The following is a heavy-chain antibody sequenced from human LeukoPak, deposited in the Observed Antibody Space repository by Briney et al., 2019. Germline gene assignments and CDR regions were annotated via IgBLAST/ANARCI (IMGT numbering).Heavy chain of an antibody. Sequence: GGSLRLSCVASGFTFSVYWMTWVRQAPGKGLEWVANINQDGSDKYYVDSVKGRFTISRDNAKNSLYLQMNSLRAEDTAVYYCARVSGTYGGAFDIWGQGTMVTVSS. V-gene: IGHV3-7*01. CDR3: ARVSGTYGGAFDI. CDR1: GFTFSVYW. J-gene: IGHJ3*02. D-gene: IGHD1-26*01. CDR2: INQDGSDK.